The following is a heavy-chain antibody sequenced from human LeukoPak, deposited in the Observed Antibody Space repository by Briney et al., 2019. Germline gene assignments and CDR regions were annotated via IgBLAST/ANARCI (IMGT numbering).Heavy chain of an antibody. V-gene: IGHV3-11*01. CDR1: GFTFSDYY. CDR3: ARADNYGSGSWGVGVMENGMDV. Sequence: GGSLRLSCAASGFTFSDYYMSWIRQAPGKGLEWVSYISSSGSTIYYADSVKGRFTISRDNAKNSLYLQMNSLRAEDTAVYYCARADNYGSGSWGVGVMENGMDVWGQGTTVTVSS. D-gene: IGHD3-10*01. J-gene: IGHJ6*02. CDR2: ISSSGSTI.